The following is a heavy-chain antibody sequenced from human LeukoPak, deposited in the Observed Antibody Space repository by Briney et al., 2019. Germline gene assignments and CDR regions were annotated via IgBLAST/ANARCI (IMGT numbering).Heavy chain of an antibody. V-gene: IGHV4-39*07. D-gene: IGHD3-10*01. CDR3: ARGYHGFGEVNYYYYYYMDV. CDR2: IYYSGST. Sequence: SETLSLTCTVSGGSISSSSYYWGWIRQPPGRGLEWIGSIYYSGSTYYNPSLKSRVTISVDTSKNQFSLKLSSVTAADTAVYYCARGYHGFGEVNYYYYYYMDVWGKGTTVTISS. J-gene: IGHJ6*03. CDR1: GGSISSSSYY.